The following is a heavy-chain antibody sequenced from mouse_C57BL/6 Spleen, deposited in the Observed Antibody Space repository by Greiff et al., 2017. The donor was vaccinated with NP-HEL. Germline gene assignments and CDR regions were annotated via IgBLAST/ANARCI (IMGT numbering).Heavy chain of an antibody. CDR3: ARHGLRRGYYFDY. CDR2: IYPANGNT. Sequence: VQLQQSGAELVRPGASVKLSCTASGFNFKNTYMHWVKQRPEQGLEWIGRIYPANGNTNYAPKFKGKATITADTTSNTAYLQLSSQTSEDTAIYCAARHGLRRGYYFDYWGQGTTLTVSS. J-gene: IGHJ2*01. V-gene: IGHV14-3*01. CDR1: GFNFKNTY. D-gene: IGHD2-2*01.